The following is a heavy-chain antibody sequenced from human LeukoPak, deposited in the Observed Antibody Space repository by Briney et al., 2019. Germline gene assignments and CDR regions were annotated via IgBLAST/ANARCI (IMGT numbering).Heavy chain of an antibody. Sequence: ASVKVSCKASGYTFTSYDINWVRQATGQGLEWMGWMSPNSGNTGYAQKFQGRVTMTRNTSISTAYMELSSLRSEDTAVYYCASYSSSWRAAFDYWGQGALVTVAS. CDR3: ASYSSSWRAAFDY. J-gene: IGHJ4*02. V-gene: IGHV1-8*01. D-gene: IGHD6-13*01. CDR1: GYTFTSYD. CDR2: MSPNSGNT.